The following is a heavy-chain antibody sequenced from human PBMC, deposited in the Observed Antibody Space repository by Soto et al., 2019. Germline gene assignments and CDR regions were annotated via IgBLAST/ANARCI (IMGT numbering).Heavy chain of an antibody. J-gene: IGHJ6*02. Sequence: QVQLVESGGGVVQPGRSLRLSCAASGFSFSDYGMHWVRQAPGKGLEWVAVIYYDESHEYYADSVKGRFTISRDNPKNTLYLQMNSLRAEDTALYHCARDQLRGYGLDVWGQGTKVTVSS. D-gene: IGHD1-1*01. CDR3: ARDQLRGYGLDV. V-gene: IGHV3-33*01. CDR2: IYYDESHE. CDR1: GFSFSDYG.